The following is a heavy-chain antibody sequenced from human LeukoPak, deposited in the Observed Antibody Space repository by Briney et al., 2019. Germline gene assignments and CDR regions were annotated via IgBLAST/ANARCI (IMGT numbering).Heavy chain of an antibody. CDR2: IIGSDATT. D-gene: IGHD3-22*01. V-gene: IGHV3-23*01. CDR1: GFPLGSYA. J-gene: IGHJ4*01. Sequence: GGSLRLSCAASGFPLGSYAMSWVRQAPGKGLEWVSGIIGSDATTRYADSVKGRFTVSSDKSKNTLYLQMNSLRADDTAVYYCAKDLTHDSSGLDYWGHGALVTVSS. CDR3: AKDLTHDSSGLDY.